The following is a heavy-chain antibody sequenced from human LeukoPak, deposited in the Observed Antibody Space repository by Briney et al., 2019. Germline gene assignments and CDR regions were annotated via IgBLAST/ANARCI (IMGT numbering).Heavy chain of an antibody. CDR3: AREIDGVMDDALHL. CDR1: GGSISTDTSC. D-gene: IGHD4-17*01. Sequence: SETLSLTCTVSGGSISTDTSCWSWVRQPPGKGLEWIACRHYTGRAYYSPTLRSRVTMSIDTSRNQFSLQLSSVTAADTAVYYCAREIDGVMDDALHLWGQGTVVTVSS. V-gene: IGHV4-39*07. CDR2: RHYTGRA. J-gene: IGHJ3*01.